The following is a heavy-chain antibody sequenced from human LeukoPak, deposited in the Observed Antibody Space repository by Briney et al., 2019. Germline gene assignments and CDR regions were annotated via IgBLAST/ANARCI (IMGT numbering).Heavy chain of an antibody. Sequence: ASVKVSCKASGYTFNSYYMNWVRQAPGQGLEWMEIINPSSGSTSYAQNFQGRVTMTRDTSSSTVYMELSSLRSEDTAVYYCARGYTYGDYWGQGTLVTVSS. CDR3: ARGYTYGDY. CDR1: GYTFNSYY. V-gene: IGHV1-46*02. D-gene: IGHD5-12*01. J-gene: IGHJ4*02. CDR2: INPSSGST.